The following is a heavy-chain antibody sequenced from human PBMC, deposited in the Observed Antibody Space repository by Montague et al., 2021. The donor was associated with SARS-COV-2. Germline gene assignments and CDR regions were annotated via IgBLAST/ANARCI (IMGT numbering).Heavy chain of an antibody. V-gene: IGHV3-48*03. Sequence: SLRLSCAASGFTFSSYEMNWVRQALGKGLEWVSYISSSGSTIYYADSVKGRFTISRDNAKNSLYLQMNSLRAEDTAVYYCAREKRRITIFGVVIIEYFDLWGRGTLVTVSS. CDR2: ISSSGSTI. CDR1: GFTFSSYE. D-gene: IGHD3-3*01. J-gene: IGHJ2*01. CDR3: AREKRRITIFGVVIIEYFDL.